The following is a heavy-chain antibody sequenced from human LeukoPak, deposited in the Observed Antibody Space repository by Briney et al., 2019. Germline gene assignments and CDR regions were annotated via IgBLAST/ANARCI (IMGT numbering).Heavy chain of an antibody. CDR2: IYTSGRT. CDR1: GXSISSYY. D-gene: IGHD3-22*01. J-gene: IGHJ4*02. Sequence: TSETLSLTCTVSGXSISSYYGSWIRQPAGKGLEWIGRIYTSGRTNYNPSLKSRVTMSIDTSKNQFSLKLSSVTAADTAVYYCARDRPYYDSSGYPFDYWGQGTLVTVAS. V-gene: IGHV4-4*07. CDR3: ARDRPYYDSSGYPFDY.